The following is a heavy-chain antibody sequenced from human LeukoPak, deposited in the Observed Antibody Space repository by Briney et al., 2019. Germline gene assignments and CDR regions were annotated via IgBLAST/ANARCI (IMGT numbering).Heavy chain of an antibody. V-gene: IGHV4-4*07. D-gene: IGHD4-17*01. CDR2: IYTSGST. CDR3: ARGNTVTRALDV. Sequence: PSETLSLTCTVAGSSISSYYWSLIRQPAGKGLEWIGRIYTSGSTNYNPSLKSRVTMSVDTSKNQFSLKLSSVTAADTAVYYCARGNTVTRALDVWGQGTAVTVSS. CDR1: GSSISSYY. J-gene: IGHJ6*02.